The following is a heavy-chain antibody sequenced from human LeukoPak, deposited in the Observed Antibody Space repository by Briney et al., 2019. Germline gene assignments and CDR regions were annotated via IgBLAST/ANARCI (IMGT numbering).Heavy chain of an antibody. CDR3: AKPPDSYYYDSSGYWFDY. Sequence: PGGSLRLSCAASGFTFSSYAMSWVRQAPGKGLEWVSAISGSGGSTYYADSVKGRFTISRDNSKNTLYLQMNSLRAEDTAVYYCAKPPDSYYYDSSGYWFDYWGQGTLVTVSS. CDR2: ISGSGGST. D-gene: IGHD3-22*01. V-gene: IGHV3-23*01. CDR1: GFTFSSYA. J-gene: IGHJ5*01.